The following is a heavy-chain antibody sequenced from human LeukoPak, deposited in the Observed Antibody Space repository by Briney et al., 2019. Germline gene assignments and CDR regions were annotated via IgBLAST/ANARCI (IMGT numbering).Heavy chain of an antibody. J-gene: IGHJ4*02. Sequence: SGGSLRLSCAASGFTFSSYSMNWVHQAPGKGLEWVSYISSSSSTIYYADSVKGRFTIYRDNPKNSLYLQMNSLRAEDTAVYYCARDRWGYSYGGDWGQGTLVTVSS. CDR1: GFTFSSYS. CDR3: ARDRWGYSYGGD. V-gene: IGHV3-48*04. CDR2: ISSSSSTI. D-gene: IGHD5-18*01.